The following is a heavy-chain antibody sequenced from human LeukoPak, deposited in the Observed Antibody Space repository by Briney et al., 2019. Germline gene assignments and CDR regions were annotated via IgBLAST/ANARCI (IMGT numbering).Heavy chain of an antibody. CDR3: ARDPRYYDILTGDNWFDP. CDR1: GFTFSSYE. D-gene: IGHD3-9*01. V-gene: IGHV3-48*03. Sequence: QAGGSLRLSCAASGFTFSSYEMNWVRQAPGKGLEWISYISSSGSTIYYADSVKGRFTISRHNSKNTLYLQMNSLRAEDTAVYYCARDPRYYDILTGDNWFDPWGQGTLVTVSS. J-gene: IGHJ5*02. CDR2: ISSSGSTI.